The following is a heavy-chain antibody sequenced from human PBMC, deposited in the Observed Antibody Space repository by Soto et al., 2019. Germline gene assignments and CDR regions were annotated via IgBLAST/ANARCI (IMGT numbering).Heavy chain of an antibody. CDR3: ARWRSYGGSRSFDL. D-gene: IGHD3-16*01. Sequence: GGSLRLSCGASGFTFSDHFMSWIRQAPGKGLEWISYISGGASSINYADSVKGRFTISRDNAKNSLYLQMNSLRAEDTALYYCARWRSYGGSRSFDLWGQGTLVTVPQ. J-gene: IGHJ5*02. V-gene: IGHV3-11*01. CDR2: ISGGASSI. CDR1: GFTFSDHF.